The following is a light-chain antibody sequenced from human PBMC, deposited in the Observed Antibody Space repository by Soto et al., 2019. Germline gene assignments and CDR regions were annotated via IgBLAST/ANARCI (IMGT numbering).Light chain of an antibody. CDR2: HAS. J-gene: IGKJ2*01. Sequence: EIVMTQSPATLSVSPGESATLSCRASQNINRNLAWYQQKPGQAPGLLIYHASTRASGIPARFSGSGSGTEFTLAISSLQSEDFAVYYCQQYNDWPPNTFGQGTKLESK. V-gene: IGKV3-15*01. CDR3: QQYNDWPPNT. CDR1: QNINRN.